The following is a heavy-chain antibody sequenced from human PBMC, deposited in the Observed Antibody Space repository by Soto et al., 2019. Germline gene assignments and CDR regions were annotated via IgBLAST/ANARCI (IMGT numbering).Heavy chain of an antibody. J-gene: IGHJ4*02. D-gene: IGHD6-13*01. V-gene: IGHV3-74*01. CDR3: AREVATVPDY. CDR1: GFTFRSYW. Sequence: EVQLVESGGGLVQPGGSLRLSCAASGFTFRSYWMHWVRQAPGKGLVWVSRISPDGSITNYADSVKGRFTISRDNAKNTLLLQMNSLRAEDTAVYYCAREVATVPDYWGQGTLVAVSS. CDR2: ISPDGSIT.